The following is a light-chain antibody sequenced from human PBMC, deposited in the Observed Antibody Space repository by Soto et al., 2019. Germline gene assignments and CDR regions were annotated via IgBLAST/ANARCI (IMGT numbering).Light chain of an antibody. CDR2: GAS. Sequence: EIVMTQSPATLSVSPGERATLSCRASQSVSSNLAWYQQKPGQAPRLLIYGASTRATGIPARFSGSGSGTEFTLTISSLQSEDFAVYYCQQYNNWPLMYTFGQGTKV. CDR1: QSVSSN. V-gene: IGKV3-15*01. J-gene: IGKJ2*01. CDR3: QQYNNWPLMYT.